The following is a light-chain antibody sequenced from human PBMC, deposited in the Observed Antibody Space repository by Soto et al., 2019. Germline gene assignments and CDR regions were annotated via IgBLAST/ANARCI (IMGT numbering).Light chain of an antibody. CDR1: QSLFFTSNKKNS. CDR3: QQGYRSPFT. J-gene: IGKJ2*01. Sequence: DIVLTQSPASLDVSLGERVTINCKSSQSLFFTSNKKNSLVWYQQKPGQPPKLIIYWGSSRESGVPARFRGAGSATDFTLTISSLQAEDVAVYYCQQGYRSPFTFGQGTKVGIK. V-gene: IGKV4-1*01. CDR2: WGS.